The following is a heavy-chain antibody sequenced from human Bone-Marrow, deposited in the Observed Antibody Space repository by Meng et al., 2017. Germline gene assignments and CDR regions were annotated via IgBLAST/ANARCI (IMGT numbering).Heavy chain of an antibody. CDR1: GGSINSGDYY. Sequence: VQLQESGPRLVKPSQTLSLTCTVSGGSINSGDYYWSWIRQHPGKGLEWIGFIYYTGSTQYNPSLKSRVTISVDTSKNQFSLKLSSVTAADTAVYYCARATYGSGKDFWGQGTMVTVSS. CDR3: ARATYGSGKDF. CDR2: IYYTGST. V-gene: IGHV4-31*03. D-gene: IGHD3-10*01. J-gene: IGHJ4*02.